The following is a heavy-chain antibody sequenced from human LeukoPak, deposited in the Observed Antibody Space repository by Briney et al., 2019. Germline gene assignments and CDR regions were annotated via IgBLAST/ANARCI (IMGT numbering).Heavy chain of an antibody. CDR2: IYQSGST. J-gene: IGHJ3*02. CDR3: AMYRYSNAVHDVFHI. D-gene: IGHD4-11*01. Sequence: PSETLSLTCTVSGGSISSGGYYWSWIRQPPGKGLEWIGYIYQSGSTYYNPSLKSRVTISVDRSKNQFSLKLRSVTAADTAVYFCAMYRYSNAVHDVFHIWGQGTRVIVSS. CDR1: GGSISSGGYY. V-gene: IGHV4-30-2*01.